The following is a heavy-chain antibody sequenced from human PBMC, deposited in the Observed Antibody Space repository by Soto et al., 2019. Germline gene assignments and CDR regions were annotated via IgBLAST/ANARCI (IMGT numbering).Heavy chain of an antibody. V-gene: IGHV3-23*01. D-gene: IGHD1-1*01. J-gene: IGHJ2*01. CDR3: VKNRGTGDYHIWSFAV. CDR2: IHGDRDYS. Sequence: EVQLLDSGGGLVQPGGALRLSGAASGFMFSCCAMSWVRHAPGKGLEWVSTIHGDRDYSHYTDSVEGRLTISRDNCRNTLYLQMDSRRADDTATYYCVKNRGTGDYHIWSFAVWGRGNLVAVSS. CDR1: GFMFSCCA.